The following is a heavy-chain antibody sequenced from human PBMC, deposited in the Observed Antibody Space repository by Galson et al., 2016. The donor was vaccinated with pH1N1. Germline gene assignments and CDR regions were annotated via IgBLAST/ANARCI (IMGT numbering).Heavy chain of an antibody. CDR3: ARVRLILPGDPTGYFDL. J-gene: IGHJ4*02. Sequence: SLRLSCAASGFTFSSFWMHWVRQVPGKGLVWVSRISTEGSNVSYADSVKGRFTISRDNARSTLYLEMNSLTAEDTALYYCARVRLILPGDPTGYFDLWGQGALVTVSS. V-gene: IGHV3-74*01. CDR1: GFTFSSFW. D-gene: IGHD7-27*01. CDR2: ISTEGSNV.